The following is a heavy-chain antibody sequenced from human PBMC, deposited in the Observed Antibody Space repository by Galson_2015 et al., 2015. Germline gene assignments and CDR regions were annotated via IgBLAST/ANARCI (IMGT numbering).Heavy chain of an antibody. D-gene: IGHD3-3*01. V-gene: IGHV3-9*01. CDR1: GFTFDDYA. J-gene: IGHJ4*02. CDR2: ISWNSGSI. CDR3: AKGSLEWYPFDY. Sequence: SLRLSCAASGFTFDDYAMHWVRQAPGKGLEWVSGISWNSGSIGYADSVKGRFTISRDNAKNSLYLQMNSLRAEDTALYYRAKGSLEWYPFDYWGQGTLVTVSS.